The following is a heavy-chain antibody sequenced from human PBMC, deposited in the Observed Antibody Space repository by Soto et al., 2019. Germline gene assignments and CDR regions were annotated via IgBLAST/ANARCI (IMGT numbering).Heavy chain of an antibody. CDR3: AKGRGGSGSLTPRVDF. CDR1: GFTFNNYA. J-gene: IGHJ4*02. D-gene: IGHD3-10*01. V-gene: IGHV3-23*01. Sequence: EVQLLESGGGLVQPGGSLRLSCAASGFTFNNYAMTWVRRPPGRGREGVSAISGGGDTTSYADSVKGRFTVSRDGSKNTLYLQMSSLRAEDTALYYCAKGRGGSGSLTPRVDFWGQGTLVTVSS. CDR2: ISGGGDTT.